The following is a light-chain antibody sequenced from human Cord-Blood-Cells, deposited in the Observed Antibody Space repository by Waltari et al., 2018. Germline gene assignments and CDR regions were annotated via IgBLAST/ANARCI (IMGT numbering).Light chain of an antibody. CDR2: AAS. V-gene: IGKV1-39*01. Sequence: DIQMTQSPSSLSASVVCRCTSTCRSSQSISNYLNWYQQKPGKAPRPVIYAASSVQSGFPSRVSGSGSGTEFTITISSLQPEDFATYYCQQSYSTPYTFGQGTKLEIK. CDR1: QSISNY. CDR3: QQSYSTPYT. J-gene: IGKJ2*01.